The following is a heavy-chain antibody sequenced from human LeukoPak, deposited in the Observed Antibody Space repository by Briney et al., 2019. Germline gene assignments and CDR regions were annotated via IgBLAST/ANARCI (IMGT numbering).Heavy chain of an antibody. CDR3: ARASSSAHFDY. J-gene: IGHJ4*02. CDR1: GFTFSRYS. CDR2: ISYDGSNY. D-gene: IGHD6-6*01. Sequence: GGSLRLSCAASGFTFSRYSMNWVRRAPGKGLEWVAVISYDGSNYYYADSVKGRFTISRDNSKNTLYLQMDSLRAEDTAVYYCARASSSAHFDYWGQGTLVTVSS. V-gene: IGHV3-30*03.